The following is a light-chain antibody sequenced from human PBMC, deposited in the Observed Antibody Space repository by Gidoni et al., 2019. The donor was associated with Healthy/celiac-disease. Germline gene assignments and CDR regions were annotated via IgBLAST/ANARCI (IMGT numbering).Light chain of an antibody. J-gene: IGLJ1*01. Sequence: SYVLTQPPSVSVAPGKTARITCGGNNMGSKSVHWYQQKPGQAPVLVIYDDSDRPSGIPERFSGSNSGNTDTLTISRVEAGDEADYYCQVWDSSSDHHVFGTGTKVTVL. CDR3: QVWDSSSDHHV. V-gene: IGLV3-21*04. CDR2: DDS. CDR1: NMGSKS.